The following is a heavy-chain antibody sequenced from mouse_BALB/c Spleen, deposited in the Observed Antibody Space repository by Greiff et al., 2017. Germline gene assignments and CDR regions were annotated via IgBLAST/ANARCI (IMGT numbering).Heavy chain of an antibody. V-gene: IGHV1-69*02. J-gene: IGHJ1*01. CDR1: GYTFTSYW. D-gene: IGHD2-3*01. CDR3: ARVDGYPWYFDV. Sequence: QVQLQQPGAELVKPGASVKMSCKASGYTFTSYWMHWVKQRPGQGLEWIGVIDPSDSYTSYNQKFKGKATLTADKSSSTAYMQLSSLTSVDSAVYFCARVDGYPWYFDVWGAGTTVTVSS. CDR2: IDPSDSYT.